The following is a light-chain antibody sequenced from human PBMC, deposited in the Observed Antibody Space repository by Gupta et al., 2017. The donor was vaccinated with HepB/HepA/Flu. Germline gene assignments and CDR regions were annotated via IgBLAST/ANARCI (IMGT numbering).Light chain of an antibody. CDR1: HSDVGGYNL. Sequence: QSALTQPAPVGGSLGRSVAISCTGTHSDVGGYNLVSWYQQYPGKAPKLMIYEVSKRPSGFSNRFSGSKSGNTASLTISGLQAEDEADYYCCSYTGDLDVFGTGTRVTVL. V-gene: IGLV2-23*02. CDR2: EVS. CDR3: CSYTGDLDV. J-gene: IGLJ1*01.